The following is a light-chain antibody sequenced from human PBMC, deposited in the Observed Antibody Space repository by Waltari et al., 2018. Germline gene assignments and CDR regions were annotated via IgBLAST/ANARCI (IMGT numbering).Light chain of an antibody. CDR1: ESINSW. J-gene: IGKJ1*01. CDR3: QQYRINPWT. Sequence: DIQMTQSPSTLSAFVGDRVTITCRASESINSWLAWYQEKQGKAPKLLIQKASNLESGVPSRFSGSGSGTEFTLTISSLQADDFATYYCQQYRINPWTFGQGTKVEI. CDR2: KAS. V-gene: IGKV1-5*03.